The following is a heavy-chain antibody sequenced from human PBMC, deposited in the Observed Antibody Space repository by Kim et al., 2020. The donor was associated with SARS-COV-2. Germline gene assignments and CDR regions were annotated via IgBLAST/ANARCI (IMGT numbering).Heavy chain of an antibody. CDR3: ARVEYYDILTELEDYYGMDV. Sequence: ASVKVSCKASGYTFTSYAMNWVRQAPGQGLEWMGWINTNTGNPTYAQGFTGRFVFSLDTSVSTAYLQISSLKAEDTAVYYCARVEYYDILTELEDYYGMDVWGQGTTVTVSS. CDR2: INTNTGNP. CDR1: GYTFTSYA. J-gene: IGHJ6*02. D-gene: IGHD3-9*01. V-gene: IGHV7-4-1*02.